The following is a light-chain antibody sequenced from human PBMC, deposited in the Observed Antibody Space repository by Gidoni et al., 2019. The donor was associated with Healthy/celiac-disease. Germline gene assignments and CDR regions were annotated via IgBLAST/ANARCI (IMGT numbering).Light chain of an antibody. Sequence: EIVMTQSPATLSVSPGERATLSCRASQSVSSNLAWYQQKPGQAPRLLIYGASTRATGIPARFSGSGSGTEFTLTISSLQSEDFAVYYCQQYDNWPPLTFGGXTKVKIK. J-gene: IGKJ4*01. CDR3: QQYDNWPPLT. CDR1: QSVSSN. V-gene: IGKV3-15*01. CDR2: GAS.